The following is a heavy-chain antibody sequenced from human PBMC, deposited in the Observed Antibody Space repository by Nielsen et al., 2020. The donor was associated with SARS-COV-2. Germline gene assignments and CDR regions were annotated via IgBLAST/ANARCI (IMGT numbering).Heavy chain of an antibody. J-gene: IGHJ4*02. D-gene: IGHD3-10*01. V-gene: IGHV4-30-4*01. Sequence: SETLSLTCTVSGGSISSGDYYWSWIRQPPGKGLEWIGYIYYSGSTYYNPSLKSRVTISVDTSKNQFSLKLSSVTAADTAVYYCARDGLLWFGEFSPSLVYWGQGTLVTVSS. CDR3: ARDGLLWFGEFSPSLVY. CDR2: IYYSGST. CDR1: GGSISSGDYY.